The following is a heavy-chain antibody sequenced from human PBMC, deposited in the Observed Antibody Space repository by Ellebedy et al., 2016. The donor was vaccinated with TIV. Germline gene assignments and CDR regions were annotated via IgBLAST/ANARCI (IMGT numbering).Heavy chain of an antibody. Sequence: GESLKISCKGSEYSFSNYWSGWVRQMPEKGLEWMGIIYPGDSDTRYSPSFEGQFTISADKSINTAYLQWSSLKASHTAMYYCARHASRWTPFDNWGHGTLVTVSS. CDR3: ARHASRWTPFDN. V-gene: IGHV5-51*01. J-gene: IGHJ4*01. CDR1: EYSFSNYW. CDR2: IYPGDSDT. D-gene: IGHD4-23*01.